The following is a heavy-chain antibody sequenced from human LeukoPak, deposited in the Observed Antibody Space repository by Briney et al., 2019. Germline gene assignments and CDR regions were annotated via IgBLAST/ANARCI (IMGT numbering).Heavy chain of an antibody. CDR2: IIPIFGTA. D-gene: IGHD3-22*01. Sequence: ASVKVSCKASGGTFSSYAISWVRQAPGQGLEWMGGIIPIFGTANYAQKFQGRVTITADKSTSTAYMELSSLRSEDTAVYYCARGTYYYDSSGYNYLSFDYWGQGTLVTVSS. CDR1: GGTFSSYA. CDR3: ARGTYYYDSSGYNYLSFDY. V-gene: IGHV1-69*06. J-gene: IGHJ4*02.